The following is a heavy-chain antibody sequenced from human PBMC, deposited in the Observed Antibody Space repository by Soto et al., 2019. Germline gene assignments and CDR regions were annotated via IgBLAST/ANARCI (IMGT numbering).Heavy chain of an antibody. CDR2: ISYDGSNK. CDR3: ATLTYCSSASCPNYYYVMDV. V-gene: IGHV3-30-3*01. J-gene: IGHJ6*02. Sequence: LRLSCAASGFTFSSYAMHWVRQAPGKGLEWVAVISYDGSNKYYADSVKGRFTISRDNAKNSLFLQMNSLRAEDTAVYYCATLTYCSSASCPNYYYVMDVWGQGTTVTVSS. CDR1: GFTFSSYA. D-gene: IGHD2-2*01.